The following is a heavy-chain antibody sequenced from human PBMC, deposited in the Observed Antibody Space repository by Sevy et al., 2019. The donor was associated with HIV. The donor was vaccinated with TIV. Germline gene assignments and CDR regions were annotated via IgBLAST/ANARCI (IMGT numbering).Heavy chain of an antibody. Sequence: SETLSLTCTVSGGSISSYYWSWIRQPPGKGLEWIGYIYYSGSTNYNPSLKSRVTISVDTYKNQFSLKQSSVTAADTAVYYCAGGAITMVRGVGAAFDIWGQGTMVTVSS. CDR1: GGSISSYY. J-gene: IGHJ3*02. V-gene: IGHV4-59*01. D-gene: IGHD3-10*01. CDR2: IYYSGST. CDR3: AGGAITMVRGVGAAFDI.